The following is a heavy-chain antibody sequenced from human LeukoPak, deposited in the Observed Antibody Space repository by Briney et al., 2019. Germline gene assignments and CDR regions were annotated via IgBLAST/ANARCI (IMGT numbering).Heavy chain of an antibody. CDR2: IWYDGSNK. CDR3: ERNLNAASLEYYYDSTIGY. D-gene: IGHD3-22*01. Sequence: GGSLRLSCAASGFTLSSYGMPWVRQAPGKGLEWVAVIWYDGSNKYYADSVKGRFTISRDNSKNTLYLQMNSLRAEDTAVYYCERNLNAASLEYYYDSTIGYWGQGTLVTVSS. V-gene: IGHV3-33*01. CDR1: GFTLSSYG. J-gene: IGHJ4*02.